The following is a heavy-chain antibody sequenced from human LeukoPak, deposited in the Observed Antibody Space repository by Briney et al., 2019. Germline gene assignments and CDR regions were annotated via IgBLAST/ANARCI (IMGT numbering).Heavy chain of an antibody. CDR2: IYYSGST. CDR3: ARYRWVRSVHYFDY. CDR1: GGSISSYY. J-gene: IGHJ4*02. D-gene: IGHD4-23*01. Sequence: SETLSLTCTVSGGSISSYYWSWIRQPPGKGLEWIGYIYYSGSTNYNPSLKSRVTISVDTSKNQFSLKLSSVTAADTAVYYCARYRWVRSVHYFDYWGQGALVTVSS. V-gene: IGHV4-59*01.